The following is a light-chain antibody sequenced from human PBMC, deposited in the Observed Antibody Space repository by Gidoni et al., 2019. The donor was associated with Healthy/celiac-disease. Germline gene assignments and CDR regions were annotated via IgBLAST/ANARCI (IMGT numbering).Light chain of an antibody. CDR1: KSISSL. CDR2: KAS. J-gene: IGKJ4*01. Sequence: DVQMTQSPSTLSASVGDRVTITCRASKSISSLLAWYQQKPGKAPKLLIYKASSLESGVPSRFSGSGSGTEFTLTISSLQPDDFATYYCQQYNSYSGLTFGGGTKVEIK. CDR3: QQYNSYSGLT. V-gene: IGKV1-5*03.